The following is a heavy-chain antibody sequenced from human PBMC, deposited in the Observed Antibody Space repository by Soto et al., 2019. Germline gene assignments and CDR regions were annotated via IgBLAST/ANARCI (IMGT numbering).Heavy chain of an antibody. D-gene: IGHD2-8*02. Sequence: SETLSLTCTVSGGSIISGYYYLSLIRQPPGTGLEWIGEINHSGSTNYNPSLKSRVTILVDTSKNQFSLTLTCVTAADTAVYYCARDKITGLFDYWGQGTLVTVSS. CDR3: ARDKITGLFDY. J-gene: IGHJ4*02. CDR2: INHSGST. V-gene: IGHV4-61*01. CDR1: GGSIISGYYY.